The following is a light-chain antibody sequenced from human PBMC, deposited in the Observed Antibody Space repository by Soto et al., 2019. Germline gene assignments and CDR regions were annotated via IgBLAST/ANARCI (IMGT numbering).Light chain of an antibody. V-gene: IGLV2-14*01. CDR1: SSDVGGYKY. Sequence: QSALTQPASVSGSPGQSITISCTGTSSDVGGYKYVSWYQLHPGKAPKLMIYEVSNRPSGISNRFSASKSGNTASLTISGLQAEDEVDYYCFSYTSSTAYVFGTGTKVTVL. J-gene: IGLJ1*01. CDR3: FSYTSSTAYV. CDR2: EVS.